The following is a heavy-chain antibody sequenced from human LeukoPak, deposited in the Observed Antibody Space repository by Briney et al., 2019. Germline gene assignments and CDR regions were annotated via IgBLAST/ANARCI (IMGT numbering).Heavy chain of an antibody. J-gene: IGHJ6*02. Sequence: PGGSLRLSCAASGFTLSDYWMSWVRQAPGKGLEWVANMNRDGSEKNYVDSVKGRFTISRDNAKNSVYLQMNSLRVEDTAVYYCARDGGMIRFGSQDVWGQGTTVTVS. CDR1: GFTLSDYW. V-gene: IGHV3-7*01. D-gene: IGHD3-16*01. CDR2: MNRDGSEK. CDR3: ARDGGMIRFGSQDV.